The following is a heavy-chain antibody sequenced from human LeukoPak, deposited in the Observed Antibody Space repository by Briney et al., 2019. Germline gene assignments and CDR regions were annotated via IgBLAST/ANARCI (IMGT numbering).Heavy chain of an antibody. D-gene: IGHD6-19*01. J-gene: IGHJ4*02. CDR1: GFTFSSYW. Sequence: GGSLRLSCAASGFTFSSYWMSWVRQAPGKGLEWVSSISSSSSYIYYADSVKGRFTISRDNAKNSLYLQMNSLRAEDTAVYYCARDYGSGWPEYFDYWGQGTLVTVSS. CDR2: ISSSSSYI. V-gene: IGHV3-21*01. CDR3: ARDYGSGWPEYFDY.